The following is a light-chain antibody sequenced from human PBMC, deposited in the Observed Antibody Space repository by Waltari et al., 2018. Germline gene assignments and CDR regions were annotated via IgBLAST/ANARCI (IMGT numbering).Light chain of an antibody. V-gene: IGKV1-33*01. CDR2: DAS. CDR1: QDVTTS. J-gene: IGKJ2*01. CDR3: QHYHTLPYT. Sequence: DIQMTQSPSSLSAAVGDRVTITCQTTQDVTTSLSWFQQKPGKPPQLLIYDASTLQSGVPSRFSGAGSGTAVAFTITSLQPEDSATYYCQHYHTLPYTFGRGTKLQIK.